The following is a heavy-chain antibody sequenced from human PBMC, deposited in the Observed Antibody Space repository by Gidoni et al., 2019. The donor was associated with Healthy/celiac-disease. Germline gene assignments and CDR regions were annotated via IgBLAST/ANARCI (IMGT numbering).Heavy chain of an antibody. D-gene: IGHD2-21*02. Sequence: EVQLVESGGGLVQPGGSLGLSCAASGFTFSRSWMGWVRQAPGKGLEWGANIKQDGSEKYYVDSVKGRFTISRDNAKNSLYLQMNSLRAEDTAVYYCAGHLGDPQFDYWGQGTLVTVSS. V-gene: IGHV3-7*01. CDR3: AGHLGDPQFDY. CDR2: IKQDGSEK. CDR1: GFTFSRSW. J-gene: IGHJ4*02.